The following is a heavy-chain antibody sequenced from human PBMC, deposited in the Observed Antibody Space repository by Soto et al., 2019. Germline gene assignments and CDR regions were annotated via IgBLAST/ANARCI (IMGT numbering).Heavy chain of an antibody. D-gene: IGHD5-12*01. CDR2: ISSSSSTI. CDR1: GFTFSSYS. J-gene: IGHJ6*02. Sequence: GGSLRLSCAASGFTFSSYSMNWVRQAPGKGLEWVSYISSSSSTIYYADSVKGRFTISRDNAKNSLYLQMNSLRDEDTAVYYCARVVGYEIYYYYGMDVWGQGTTVTVSS. V-gene: IGHV3-48*02. CDR3: ARVVGYEIYYYYGMDV.